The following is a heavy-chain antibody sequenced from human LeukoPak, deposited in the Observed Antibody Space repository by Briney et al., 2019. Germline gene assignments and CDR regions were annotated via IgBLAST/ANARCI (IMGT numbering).Heavy chain of an antibody. CDR3: ARGPYSYDSSGAFDI. D-gene: IGHD3-22*01. V-gene: IGHV4-61*02. Sequence: SETLSLTCTVSGDSISSGDYYWSWIRQPAGKGLEWIRRISSSGSTNYNPSLKSRVTISVDTSKNQFSLKLSPVTAADTAVYFCARGPYSYDSSGAFDIWGQGTMVTVSS. CDR1: GDSISSGDYY. J-gene: IGHJ3*02. CDR2: ISSSGST.